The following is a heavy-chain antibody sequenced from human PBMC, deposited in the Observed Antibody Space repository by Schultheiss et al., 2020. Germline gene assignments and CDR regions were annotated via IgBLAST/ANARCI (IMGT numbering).Heavy chain of an antibody. Sequence: SATLSLTCAVYGGSFSGYYWSWIRQPPGKGLEWIGEINHSGSTNYNPSLKSRVTISVDTSKNQFSLKLSSVTAVDTAVYYCARLGYCSGGSCYSFDYWGQGTLVTVSS. CDR1: GGSFSGYY. V-gene: IGHV4-34*01. CDR2: INHSGST. CDR3: ARLGYCSGGSCYSFDY. D-gene: IGHD2-15*01. J-gene: IGHJ4*02.